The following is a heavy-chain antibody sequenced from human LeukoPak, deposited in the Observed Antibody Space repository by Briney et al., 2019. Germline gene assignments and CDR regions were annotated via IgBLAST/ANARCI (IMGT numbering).Heavy chain of an antibody. V-gene: IGHV4-59*01. Sequence: PSETLSLTCTVSGGSISSYYWSWIRQPPGKGLEWIGYIYYSGSTSYNPSLKSRVTISVDTSKNQFSLKLSSMTAAHTAVYYCARGLRLSSSWTGRPLRYWGQGTLVTVSS. D-gene: IGHD6-13*01. CDR3: ARGLRLSSSWTGRPLRY. CDR2: IYYSGST. CDR1: GGSISSYY. J-gene: IGHJ4*02.